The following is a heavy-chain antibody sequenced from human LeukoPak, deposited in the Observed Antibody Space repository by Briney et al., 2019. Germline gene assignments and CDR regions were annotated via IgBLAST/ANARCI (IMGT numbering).Heavy chain of an antibody. Sequence: PGGSLRLSCAASGFTFSSYGMHWVRQAPGKGLEWVAFIRFDRSKEYYPASVKGRFTISKDNAKNTLYLQINSLGAEDTAVYYCARAYYDSSGYYYYGGYYFDYWGQGTLVTVSS. V-gene: IGHV3-30*02. J-gene: IGHJ4*02. CDR3: ARAYYDSSGYYYYGGYYFDY. D-gene: IGHD3-22*01. CDR1: GFTFSSYG. CDR2: IRFDRSKE.